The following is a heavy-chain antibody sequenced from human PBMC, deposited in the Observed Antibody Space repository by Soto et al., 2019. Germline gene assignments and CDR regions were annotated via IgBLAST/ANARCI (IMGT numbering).Heavy chain of an antibody. CDR2: INPSGGST. CDR1: GYTFTSYY. D-gene: IGHD3-16*01. Sequence: GASVKVSCKASGYTFTSYYMHWVRQAPGQGLEWMGIINPSGGSTSYAQKYQGRVTMTRDTSTSTVYMELSSLRSEDTAVYYCARDPAYSETWGLKHLKTFDYWGQGTLVTVSS. CDR3: ARDPAYSETWGLKHLKTFDY. J-gene: IGHJ4*02. V-gene: IGHV1-46*03.